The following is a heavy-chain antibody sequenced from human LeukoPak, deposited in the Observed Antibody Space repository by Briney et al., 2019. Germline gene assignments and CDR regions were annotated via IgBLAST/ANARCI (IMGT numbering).Heavy chain of an antibody. J-gene: IGHJ5*02. CDR3: ARGLRLMTTVTTYWFDP. Sequence: SETLSLTCTVSGGSISSSNYYWGWIRQPPGKGLEWIGYIYYSGSTNYNPSLKSRVTISVDTSKNQFSLKLSSVTAADTAVYYCARGLRLMTTVTTYWFDPWGQGTLVTVSS. V-gene: IGHV4-61*05. CDR2: IYYSGST. CDR1: GGSISSSNYY. D-gene: IGHD4-17*01.